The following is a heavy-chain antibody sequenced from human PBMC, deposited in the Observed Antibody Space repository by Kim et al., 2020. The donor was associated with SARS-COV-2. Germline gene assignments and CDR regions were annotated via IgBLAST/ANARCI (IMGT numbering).Heavy chain of an antibody. CDR3: ARLLGGGSYYDY. V-gene: IGHV1-18*01. CDR2: ISAYNGNR. J-gene: IGHJ4*02. CDR1: GYNFTTYS. Sequence: ASVKVSCKAFGYNFTTYSISWVRQAPGQGLEYMRWISAYNGNRNYAQKVQGRVTMTTDTSTSVAYMELRSLRSDDTAVYYCARLLGGGSYYDYWGQGTLVTVSS. D-gene: IGHD1-26*01.